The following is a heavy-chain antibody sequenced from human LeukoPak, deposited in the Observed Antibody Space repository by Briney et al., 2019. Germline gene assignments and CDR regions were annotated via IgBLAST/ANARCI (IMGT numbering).Heavy chain of an antibody. CDR3: VKVAKYYYGSETYYFFEH. CDR1: GFTFSSYE. D-gene: IGHD3-10*01. CDR2: INQDGTEK. V-gene: IGHV3-7*01. J-gene: IGHJ4*02. Sequence: QPGGSLRLSCAASGFTFSSYEMNWVRQAPGKGLEWVANINQDGTEKYYVDSVKGRFTISRDNAKNSLDLQMNSLRVEDTGIYYCVKVAKYYYGSETYYFFEHWGQGTPVTASS.